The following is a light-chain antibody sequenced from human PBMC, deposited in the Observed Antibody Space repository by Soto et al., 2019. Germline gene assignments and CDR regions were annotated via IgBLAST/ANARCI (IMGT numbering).Light chain of an antibody. Sequence: DIQMTQSPSSLSASVGDRVTITCRASQGISNYLAWYQQKPGKVPKLLIYAASTLQSGVPSRFSGSGSGTDFTLTISSLQAEDVATYYCQKYTSAPLWTFGQVTKVEIK. CDR3: QKYTSAPLWT. J-gene: IGKJ1*01. CDR1: QGISNY. V-gene: IGKV1-27*01. CDR2: AAS.